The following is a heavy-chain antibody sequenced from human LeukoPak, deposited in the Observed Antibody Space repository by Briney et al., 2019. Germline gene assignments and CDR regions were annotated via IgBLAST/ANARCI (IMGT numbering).Heavy chain of an antibody. CDR2: IYYSGST. J-gene: IGHJ5*02. V-gene: IGHV4-59*01. Sequence: PSETLSLTCTVSGGSISRYYWSWIRQPPGKGLEWIGYIYYSGSTNYNPSLKSRVTISVDTSKNQFSLKLSSVTAADTAVYYCAATYYYGSGSYFRWFDPWGQGTLVTVSS. CDR1: GGSISRYY. D-gene: IGHD3-10*01. CDR3: AATYYYGSGSYFRWFDP.